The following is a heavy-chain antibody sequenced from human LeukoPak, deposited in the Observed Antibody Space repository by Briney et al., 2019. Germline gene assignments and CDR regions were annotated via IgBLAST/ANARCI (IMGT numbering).Heavy chain of an antibody. V-gene: IGHV3-30*04. Sequence: GGSLRLSCAASGFTFSSYAMHWVRQAPGKGLEWVAVISYDGSNKYYADSVKGRFTISRDNSKNTLYLQMNSLRAEDAAVYFCAKAPVTSCRGAYCYPFDAWGQGTLVTVSS. CDR2: ISYDGSNK. CDR1: GFTFSSYA. CDR3: AKAPVTSCRGAYCYPFDA. J-gene: IGHJ4*02. D-gene: IGHD2-21*01.